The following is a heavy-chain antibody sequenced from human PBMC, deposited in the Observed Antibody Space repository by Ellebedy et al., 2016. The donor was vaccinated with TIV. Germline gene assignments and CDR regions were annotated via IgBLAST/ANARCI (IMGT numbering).Heavy chain of an antibody. V-gene: IGHV1-69*13. J-gene: IGHJ4*02. D-gene: IGHD3-16*02. CDR3: ARGDYVWGSYRYLGY. CDR1: GYTFTSYG. Sequence: AASVKVSCKASGYTFTSYGISWVRQAPGQGLEWMGGIIPIFGTANYAQKFQGRVTITADESTSTAYMELSSLRSEDTAAYYCARGDYVWGSYRYLGYWGQGTLVTVSS. CDR2: IIPIFGTA.